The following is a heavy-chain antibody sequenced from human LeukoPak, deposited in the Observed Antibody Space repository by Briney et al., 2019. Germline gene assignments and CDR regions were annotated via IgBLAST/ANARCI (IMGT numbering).Heavy chain of an antibody. Sequence: ASVKVSCKASGYTFTSYDINWVRQATGQGLVWMGWMNPNRGNTGYAQKFQGRVTITRNTSISTACMELSSLRSEDTAVYYCARGLYCSGGSCYLYYFDYWGQGTLVTVSS. J-gene: IGHJ4*02. CDR1: GYTFTSYD. D-gene: IGHD2-15*01. CDR3: ARGLYCSGGSCYLYYFDY. CDR2: MNPNRGNT. V-gene: IGHV1-8*03.